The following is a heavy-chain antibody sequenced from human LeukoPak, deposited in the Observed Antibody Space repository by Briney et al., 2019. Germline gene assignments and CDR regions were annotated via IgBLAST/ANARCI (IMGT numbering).Heavy chain of an antibody. D-gene: IGHD1-26*01. J-gene: IGHJ6*02. Sequence: PSETLSLTCTVSGGSISSYYWSWIRQHPGKGLEWIGYIYYSGSTYYNPSLKSRVTISVDTSKNQFSLKLSSVTAADTAVYYCARSYSNYYYGMDVWGQGTTVTVSS. CDR1: GGSISSYY. CDR3: ARSYSNYYYGMDV. V-gene: IGHV4-59*06. CDR2: IYYSGST.